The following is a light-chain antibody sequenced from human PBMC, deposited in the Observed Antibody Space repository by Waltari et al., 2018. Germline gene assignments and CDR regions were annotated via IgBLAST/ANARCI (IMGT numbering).Light chain of an antibody. V-gene: IGLV3-21*04. J-gene: IGLJ3*02. CDR1: RIGNKP. Sequence: SYVLTQPPSVSVAPGKTASISCGGNRIGNKPVHWYQQKPGQGPVLVMSYDRDRPSVCPRLFAGPNPVTTAPLTIGWVEAGDDADYYCQVWDSSDGVFGGGTKLTVL. CDR3: QVWDSSDGV. CDR2: YDR.